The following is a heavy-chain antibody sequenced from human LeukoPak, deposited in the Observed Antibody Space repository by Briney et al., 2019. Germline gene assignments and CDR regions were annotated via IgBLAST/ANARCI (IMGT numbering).Heavy chain of an antibody. V-gene: IGHV3-30*18. CDR3: AKDFAKYCSGGCDFQH. Sequence: GGSLRLSCAASGFTVSSYAMHWVRQAPGNGLEWVAVISYDGSNKYYADSVKGRFTISRDNSKNTLYMQMNSLRAEDTAVYYCAKDFAKYCSGGCDFQHWGQGTLVTVSS. D-gene: IGHD2-15*01. J-gene: IGHJ1*01. CDR2: ISYDGSNK. CDR1: GFTVSSYA.